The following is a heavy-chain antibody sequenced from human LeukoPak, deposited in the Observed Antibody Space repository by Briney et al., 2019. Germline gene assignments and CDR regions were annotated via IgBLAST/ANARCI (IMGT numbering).Heavy chain of an antibody. CDR3: AKDTAEGSGD. J-gene: IGHJ4*02. Sequence: GGSLRLSCAASGFTFSIYAMTWVRQAPGKGLEWVSAISGSGYSTYYADSVKGRFTIPRDSSKNTLYLQMNSLRAEDTAVYYCAKDTAEGSGDWGQGTLVTVSS. CDR2: ISGSGYST. CDR1: GFTFSIYA. V-gene: IGHV3-23*01. D-gene: IGHD1-26*01.